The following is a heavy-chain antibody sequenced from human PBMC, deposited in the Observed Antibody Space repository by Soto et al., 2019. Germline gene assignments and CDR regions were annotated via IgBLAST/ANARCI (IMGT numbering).Heavy chain of an antibody. V-gene: IGHV4-30-4*08. J-gene: IGHJ4*02. CDR3: ASYVSGYCNCGSCYSLSAY. D-gene: IGHD2-15*01. Sequence: SETLSLTCTVSGGSISSGGYYWSWIRQHPGKGLEWIGYIYYSGSTYYNPSLRSRVTISVDTSKNQFSLKLSSVTAADTAVYYCASYVSGYCNCGSCYSLSAYWGRGTPVTVSS. CDR2: IYYSGST. CDR1: GGSISSGGYY.